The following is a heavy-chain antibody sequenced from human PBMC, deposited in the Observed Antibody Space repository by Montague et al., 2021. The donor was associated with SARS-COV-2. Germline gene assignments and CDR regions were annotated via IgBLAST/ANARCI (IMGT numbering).Heavy chain of an antibody. CDR3: ARQFGITWHALDV. V-gene: IGHV6-1*01. CDR1: GDSVSSNDAA. D-gene: IGHD3-10*01. J-gene: IGHJ6*02. CDR2: TYYRSTWYN. Sequence: CAISGDSVSSNDAAWNWIRQSPSRGLEWLGRTYYRSTWYNDYAVSVTGRITINPDTSKNQFSLQLNSVTPVDTAVYYCARQFGITWHALDVWGQGTTVTVSS.